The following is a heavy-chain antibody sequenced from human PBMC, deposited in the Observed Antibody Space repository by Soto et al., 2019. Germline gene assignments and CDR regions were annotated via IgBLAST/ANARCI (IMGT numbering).Heavy chain of an antibody. CDR1: GFTFYDYA. Sequence: AGGYLSPSSAASGFTFYDYAIHFFRQSPWKCLEWVSLISWDGGSTYYADSVKGRFTISRDNSKNSLYLQMNSLRAEDTALYYCAKDMKYDFWSGFDYWGQGTLVTVSS. D-gene: IGHD3-3*01. V-gene: IGHV3-43D*04. CDR2: ISWDGGST. J-gene: IGHJ4*02. CDR3: AKDMKYDFWSGFDY.